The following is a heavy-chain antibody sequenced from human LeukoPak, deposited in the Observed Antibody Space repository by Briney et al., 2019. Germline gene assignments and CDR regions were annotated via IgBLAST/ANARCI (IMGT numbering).Heavy chain of an antibody. Sequence: ASVKVSCKASGYTFTGFYLHWVRQAPGQGLEWMGWINPNSGGTNFAQKFQGRVTMTRDTSISTAYMELSRLRSDDTAVYYCARDQIKDVWGQGTTVTVSS. D-gene: IGHD3-16*01. CDR2: INPNSGGT. J-gene: IGHJ6*02. V-gene: IGHV1-2*02. CDR1: GYTFTGFY. CDR3: ARDQIKDV.